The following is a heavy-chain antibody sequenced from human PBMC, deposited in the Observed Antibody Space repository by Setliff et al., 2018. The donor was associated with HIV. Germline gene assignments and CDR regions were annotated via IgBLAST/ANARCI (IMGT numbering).Heavy chain of an antibody. J-gene: IGHJ4*02. V-gene: IGHV3-7*01. CDR2: IKEDGSEK. D-gene: IGHD6-19*01. Sequence: GGSLRLSCVASGLPFYNYWMTWLRRAPGRGLEWVANIKEDGSEKYYVDSVKGRFTISRDNAKNSLYLQMDSLRVEDTGFYYCARDPYWLEGYFDYWGPGTLVTVSS. CDR1: GLPFYNYW. CDR3: ARDPYWLEGYFDY.